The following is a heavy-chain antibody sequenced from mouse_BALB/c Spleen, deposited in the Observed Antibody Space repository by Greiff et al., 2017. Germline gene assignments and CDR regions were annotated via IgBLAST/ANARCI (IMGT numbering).Heavy chain of an antibody. J-gene: IGHJ2*01. CDR3: ASEGEGYLDY. Sequence: EVKLQESGPGLVKPSQSLSLTCSVTGYSITSGYYWNWIRQFPGNKLEWMGYISYDGSNNYNPSLKNRISITRDTSKNQIFLKLNSVTTEDTATYYCASEGEGYLDYWGQGTTLTVSS. V-gene: IGHV3-6*02. CDR1: GYSITSGYY. CDR2: ISYDGSN.